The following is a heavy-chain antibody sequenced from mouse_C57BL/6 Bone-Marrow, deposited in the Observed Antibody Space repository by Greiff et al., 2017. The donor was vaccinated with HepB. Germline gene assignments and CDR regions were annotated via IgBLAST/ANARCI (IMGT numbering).Heavy chain of an antibody. Sequence: QVQLQQSGPGLVQPSQSLSITCTVSGFSFTSYGVHWVRQPPGKGLEWLGVIWSGGSTDYNAAFISRLSISKDNSKSQVFFKMNSLQADDTAIYYCAKGKGFVTTVVENYAMDYWGQGTSVTVSS. CDR1: GFSFTSYG. D-gene: IGHD1-1*01. CDR2: IWSGGST. J-gene: IGHJ4*01. CDR3: AKGKGFVTTVVENYAMDY. V-gene: IGHV2-4*01.